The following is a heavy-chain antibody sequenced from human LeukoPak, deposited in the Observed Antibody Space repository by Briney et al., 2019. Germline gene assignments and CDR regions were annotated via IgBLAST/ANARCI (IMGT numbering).Heavy chain of an antibody. CDR1: GFTFSSYG. CDR3: ASLWSGYYSNEIVFDY. D-gene: IGHD3-3*01. Sequence: GGSLRLSCAASGFTFSSYGMHWVRQAPGKGLEWVAFIRYDGSNKYYADSVKGRFTISRDNSKNTLYLQMNSLRAEDTAVYYCASLWSGYYSNEIVFDYWGQGTLVTVSS. CDR2: IRYDGSNK. J-gene: IGHJ4*02. V-gene: IGHV3-30*02.